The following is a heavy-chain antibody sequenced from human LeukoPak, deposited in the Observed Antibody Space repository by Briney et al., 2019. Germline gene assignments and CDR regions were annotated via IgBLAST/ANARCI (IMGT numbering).Heavy chain of an antibody. V-gene: IGHV4-4*07. CDR3: ARSEINDYSRY. Sequence: SETLSLTCTVSGGSISNYYWSWIRQPAGKGLEWIGRIYTSGTTHYNPSLKSRVTMSVDTSKNQFSLNLRAVTAADTAVYYCARSEINDYSRYWGQGTLVTVSS. CDR1: GGSISNYY. CDR2: IYTSGTT. D-gene: IGHD4-11*01. J-gene: IGHJ4*02.